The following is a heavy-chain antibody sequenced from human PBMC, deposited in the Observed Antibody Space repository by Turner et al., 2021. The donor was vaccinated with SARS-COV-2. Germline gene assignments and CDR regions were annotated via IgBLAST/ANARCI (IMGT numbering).Heavy chain of an antibody. Sequence: QLQLQESRPGLVKPSETLSLTCTVAGGSISSSGYYWGWIRQHPGKGLEWIGSIYYSGSTYYNPSLKSRVTISVDTSKNQFSLQLSSVTAADTAVYYCASQPVEFWGAYEYGIDIWGQGTTVTVSS. CDR3: ASQPVEFWGAYEYGIDI. CDR2: IYYSGST. D-gene: IGHD3-3*01. V-gene: IGHV4-39*07. CDR1: GGSISSSGYY. J-gene: IGHJ6*02.